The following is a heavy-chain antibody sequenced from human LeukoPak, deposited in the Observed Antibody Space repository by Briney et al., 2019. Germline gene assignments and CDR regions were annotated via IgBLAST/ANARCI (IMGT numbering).Heavy chain of an antibody. Sequence: PSETLSLTCTVSGGSIRSYYWSWIRQPPGKGLEWIGYVFHTGDTNYNPSLKSRGTISADTSKNQLSLRISSVTAADTAVYYCAASPYYDFWSGYYNWSDPWGQGTLVTVSS. J-gene: IGHJ5*02. D-gene: IGHD3-3*01. CDR2: VFHTGDT. CDR3: AASPYYDFWSGYYNWSDP. V-gene: IGHV4-59*08. CDR1: GGSIRSYY.